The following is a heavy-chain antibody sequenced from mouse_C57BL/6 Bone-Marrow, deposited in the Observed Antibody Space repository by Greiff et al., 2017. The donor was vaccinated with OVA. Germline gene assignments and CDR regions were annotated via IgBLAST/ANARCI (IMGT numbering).Heavy chain of an antibody. Sequence: VQLQQSGPELVKPGASVKISCKASGYTFTDYYMNWVKQSHGKSLEWIGDINPNNGGTSYNQKFKGKATLTVDKSSSTAYMELRSLTSEDSAVYYCARDYYDYSLFAYWGQGTLVTVSA. J-gene: IGHJ3*01. CDR1: GYTFTDYY. CDR3: ARDYYDYSLFAY. D-gene: IGHD2-4*01. V-gene: IGHV1-26*01. CDR2: INPNNGGT.